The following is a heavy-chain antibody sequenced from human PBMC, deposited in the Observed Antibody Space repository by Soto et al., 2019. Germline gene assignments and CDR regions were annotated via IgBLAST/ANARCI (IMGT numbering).Heavy chain of an antibody. D-gene: IGHD6-6*01. J-gene: IGHJ6*03. Sequence: GGSLRLSCTASGFTFSNYDIHWVRQAPGKGLEWVAGISYDGNNKYHADSVKGRFTISRDNSKNTLFLQMNSLRAEDTAVYYCAREGGSSGYYYMDVWGKGTTVTVSS. CDR2: ISYDGNNK. CDR1: GFTFSNYD. V-gene: IGHV3-30*03. CDR3: AREGGSSGYYYMDV.